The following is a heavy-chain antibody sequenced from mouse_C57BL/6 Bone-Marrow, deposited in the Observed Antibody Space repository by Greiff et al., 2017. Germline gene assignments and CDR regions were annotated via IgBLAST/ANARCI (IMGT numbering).Heavy chain of an antibody. Sequence: EVKVVESGGGLVQPKGSLKLSCAASGFSFNTYAMNWVRQAPGKGLEWVARRRSKSNNYATYYADSVKDRFTISRDDSESMLYLQMNNLKTEDTAMYYCVRHYYGSYAMDYWGQGTSVTVSS. D-gene: IGHD1-1*01. V-gene: IGHV10-1*01. CDR1: GFSFNTYA. CDR2: RRSKSNNYAT. J-gene: IGHJ4*01. CDR3: VRHYYGSYAMDY.